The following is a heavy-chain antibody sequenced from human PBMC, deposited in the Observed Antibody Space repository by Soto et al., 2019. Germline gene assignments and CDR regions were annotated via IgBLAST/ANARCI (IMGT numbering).Heavy chain of an antibody. CDR1: GGSFSGYY. J-gene: IGHJ4*02. D-gene: IGHD7-27*01. CDR3: ARGWGRISDY. CDR2: INHSGST. Sequence: QVQLQQWGAGLLKPSETLSLTCAVYGGSFSGYYWSWIRQPPGKGLEWIGEINHSGSTNYNPSLNSRVTISVDTSKNQFSLKLSSVTAADTAVYYCARGWGRISDYGGQGALVAVSS. V-gene: IGHV4-34*01.